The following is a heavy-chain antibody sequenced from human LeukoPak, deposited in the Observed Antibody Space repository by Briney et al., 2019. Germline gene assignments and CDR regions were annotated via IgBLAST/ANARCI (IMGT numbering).Heavy chain of an antibody. Sequence: SETLSLTCTVSGGSISIPSYYWGWIRQAPGKGLEWIGSIFHSGSAYYSPSLKSRVTISVDTSKNQFSLKLSSVTAADTAVYYCARVTTGGYYNCWGQGTLVTVSS. D-gene: IGHD3-22*01. CDR2: IFHSGSA. J-gene: IGHJ4*02. V-gene: IGHV4-39*07. CDR1: GGSISIPSYY. CDR3: ARVTTGGYYNC.